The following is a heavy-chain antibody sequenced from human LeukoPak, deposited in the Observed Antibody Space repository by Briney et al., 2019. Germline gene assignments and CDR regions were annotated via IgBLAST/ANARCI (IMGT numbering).Heavy chain of an antibody. CDR2: FDPEDGET. J-gene: IGHJ5*02. D-gene: IGHD3-22*01. CDR3: ATSYYDSSGYVWFDP. Sequence: ASVKVSCKVPGYTLTELSMHWVRQAPGKGLEWMGGFDPEDGETIYAQKFQGRVTMIKDTSTDTAYMELSSLRSEDTAVYYCATSYYDSSGYVWFDPWGQGTLVTVSS. CDR1: GYTLTELS. V-gene: IGHV1-24*01.